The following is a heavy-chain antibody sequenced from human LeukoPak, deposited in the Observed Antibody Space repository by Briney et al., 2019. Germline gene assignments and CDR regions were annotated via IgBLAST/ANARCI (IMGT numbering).Heavy chain of an antibody. J-gene: IGHJ4*02. CDR3: ASHLSTVGATQSPFDY. CDR1: GYSFTTYW. D-gene: IGHD1-26*01. Sequence: GESLKISCKGSGYSFTTYWIGWVRQMPGKGLEWMGIIYPGDSDTRYSPSFQGQVTISADKSISTAYLQWSSLKASDTAIYYCASHLSTVGATQSPFDYWGQGTVVTVSS. V-gene: IGHV5-51*01. CDR2: IYPGDSDT.